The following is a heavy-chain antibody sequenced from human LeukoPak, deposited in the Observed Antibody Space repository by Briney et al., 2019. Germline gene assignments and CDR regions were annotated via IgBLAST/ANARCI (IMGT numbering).Heavy chain of an antibody. J-gene: IGHJ4*02. Sequence: PGGALKLSCAASGFTFGDYAMSCVRQAPGEGLGCISIISWNSGRRTYADSVKGRFTISRDNAKNSLYQQMNSLTPEDTALYYCAKDMNPGGTSFDYWGQGTLVTVSS. CDR3: AKDMNPGGTSFDY. D-gene: IGHD4-23*01. V-gene: IGHV3-9*01. CDR2: ISWNSGRR. CDR1: GFTFGDYA.